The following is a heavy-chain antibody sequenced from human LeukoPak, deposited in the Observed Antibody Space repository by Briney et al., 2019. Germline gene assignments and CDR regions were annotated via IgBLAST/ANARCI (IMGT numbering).Heavy chain of an antibody. Sequence: ASVKVSCKASGYTFTGYYMHWVRQAPGQGLEWMGWINPNSGGTNYAQKFQGRVTMTRDTSISTAYMELSRLRSDDTAVYYCARDGALRGYSYGFGIFGYWGQGTLVTVSS. D-gene: IGHD5-18*01. CDR3: ARDGALRGYSYGFGIFGY. V-gene: IGHV1-2*02. J-gene: IGHJ4*02. CDR2: INPNSGGT. CDR1: GYTFTGYY.